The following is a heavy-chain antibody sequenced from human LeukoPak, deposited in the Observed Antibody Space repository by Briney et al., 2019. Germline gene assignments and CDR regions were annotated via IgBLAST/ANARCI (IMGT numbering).Heavy chain of an antibody. J-gene: IGHJ4*02. V-gene: IGHV1-2*06. CDR1: GYTFTGYY. CDR3: ARANLDHGAFYFDY. CDR2: INPNSGGT. D-gene: IGHD4-17*01. Sequence: ASVKVSCKASGYTFTGYYMHWVRQAPGQGLEWMARINPNSGGTNYAQKFQGRVTMTRDTSISTAYMELSRLRSDDTAVYYCARANLDHGAFYFDYWGQGTLVTVSS.